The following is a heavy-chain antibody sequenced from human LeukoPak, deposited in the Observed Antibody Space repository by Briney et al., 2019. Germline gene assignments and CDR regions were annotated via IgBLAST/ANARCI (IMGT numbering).Heavy chain of an antibody. V-gene: IGHV1-69*06. J-gene: IGHJ3*02. D-gene: IGHD6-19*01. CDR3: ARDTVGSGWYGDAFDI. CDR1: GGTFSSYA. Sequence: ASVKVSCKASGGTFSSYAISWVRQAPGQGLEWMGGIIPIFGTANYAQKFQGRVTITADKSTSTAYMELSSLRSEDTAVYYCARDTVGSGWYGDAFDIWGQGTMVTVSS. CDR2: IIPIFGTA.